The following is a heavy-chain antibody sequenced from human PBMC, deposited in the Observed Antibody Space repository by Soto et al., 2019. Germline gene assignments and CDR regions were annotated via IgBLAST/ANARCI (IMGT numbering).Heavy chain of an antibody. D-gene: IGHD3-10*01. V-gene: IGHV1-18*01. Sequence: QVQLVQSGAEVKKPGASVKVSCKASGYSFTSHGIRWVRQAPGQGLEWMAWNSASNGDTNYAQKFQGRVTVTTDKSTSTGYMELRSLRSEDTAVYYCARMVRGSNIDYYHYMDVWGKGTTVTVSS. J-gene: IGHJ6*03. CDR3: ARMVRGSNIDYYHYMDV. CDR1: GYSFTSHG. CDR2: NSASNGDT.